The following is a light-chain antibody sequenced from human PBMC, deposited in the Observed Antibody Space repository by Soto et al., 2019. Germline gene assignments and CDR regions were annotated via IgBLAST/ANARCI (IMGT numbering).Light chain of an antibody. CDR3: CSHAGGFTWV. J-gene: IGLJ3*02. CDR1: SNDVGGYNY. V-gene: IGLV2-11*01. Sequence: QSALTQPRSVSGSPGQSVTISCTGTSNDVGGYNYVSWYQQHPDKAPRLMIYDVSKRPSGVPDRFSGSKSGNTASLTISGLQAEDEADYYCCSHAGGFTWVFGGGTKLTVL. CDR2: DVS.